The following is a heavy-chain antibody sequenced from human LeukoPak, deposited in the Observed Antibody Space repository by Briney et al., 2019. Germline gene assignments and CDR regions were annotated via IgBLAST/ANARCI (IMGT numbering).Heavy chain of an antibody. CDR1: GGTFSSYA. CDR3: ARAGGTLWFGETPFDP. Sequence: SVKVSCTASGGTFSSYAISWVRQAPGQGLEWMGRIIPILGIANYAQKFQGRVTITADKSTSTAYMELSSLRSEDTAVYYCARAGGTLWFGETPFDPWGQGTLVTVSS. CDR2: IIPILGIA. D-gene: IGHD3-10*01. J-gene: IGHJ5*02. V-gene: IGHV1-69*04.